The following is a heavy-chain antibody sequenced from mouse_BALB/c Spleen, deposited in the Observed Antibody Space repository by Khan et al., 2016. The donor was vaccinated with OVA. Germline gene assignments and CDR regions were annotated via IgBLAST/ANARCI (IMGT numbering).Heavy chain of an antibody. CDR1: GFTFSSFG. CDR2: ISSGSSSI. Sequence: EVQLQESGGGLVQPGGSRKLSCAASGFTFSSFGMHWVRQAPEKGLEWVAYISSGSSSIYYADTVKGRFTISRDNPKNTLFLQMTSLRSEDTAMYYCAREDYGQWYFDVGGAGTTVTVSS. V-gene: IGHV5-17*02. J-gene: IGHJ1*01. CDR3: AREDYGQWYFDV. D-gene: IGHD1-1*02.